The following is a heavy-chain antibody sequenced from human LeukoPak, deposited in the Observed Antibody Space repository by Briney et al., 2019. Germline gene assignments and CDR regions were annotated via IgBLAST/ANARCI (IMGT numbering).Heavy chain of an antibody. D-gene: IGHD2-2*02. J-gene: IGHJ4*02. CDR1: GYSITSGYN. V-gene: IGHV4-38-2*02. CDR3: VRYCSSTTCYTRAVDY. Sequence: SETLSLTCTVSGYSITSGYNWAWIRQPPGKVLEWIGSIYHSGSAYYNPSLKSRVTISVDTSKNQFSLKLSSVTAADTAVYYCVRYCSSTTCYTRAVDYWGQGTLATVSS. CDR2: IYHSGSA.